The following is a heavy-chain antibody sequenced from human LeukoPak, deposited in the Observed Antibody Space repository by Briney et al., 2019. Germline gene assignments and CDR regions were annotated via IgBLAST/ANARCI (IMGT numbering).Heavy chain of an antibody. CDR1: GFTFSSYA. CDR3: HGTHANY. CDR2: ISYDGSNK. V-gene: IGHV3-30*04. J-gene: IGHJ4*02. D-gene: IGHD6-13*01. Sequence: GGSLRLSCAASGFTFSSYAMHWVRQAPGKGLEWVAVISYDGSNKYYADSVKGRFTISRDNSKNTLYLQMNSLRAEDTAVYYCHGTHANYWGQGTLVTVSS.